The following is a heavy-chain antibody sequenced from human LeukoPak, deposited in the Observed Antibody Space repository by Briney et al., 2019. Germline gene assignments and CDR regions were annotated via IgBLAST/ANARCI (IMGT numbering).Heavy chain of an antibody. CDR3: ARDQGGSYSGLGY. V-gene: IGHV4-4*02. CDR2: IYHSGST. Sequence: HSGTLSLTCAVSGGSISSSNWWSWVRQPPGKGLEWIGGIYHSGSTNYNPSLKSRVTISVDKSKNQFSLKLSSVTAADTAVYYCARDQGGSYSGLGYWGQGTLVTVSS. CDR1: GGSISSSNW. J-gene: IGHJ4*02. D-gene: IGHD1-26*01.